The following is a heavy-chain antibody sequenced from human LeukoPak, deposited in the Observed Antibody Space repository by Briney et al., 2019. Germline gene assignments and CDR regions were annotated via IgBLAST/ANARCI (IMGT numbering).Heavy chain of an antibody. D-gene: IGHD4-17*01. CDR2: INAGNGNT. J-gene: IGHJ4*02. Sequence: GSVKVSCKASGYTFTSYAMHWVRQAPGQRLEWMGWINAGNGNTKYSQKFQGRVTITGDTSASTAYMELSSLRSEDTAVYYCARGAADYGLDYFDYWGQGTLVTVSS. CDR1: GYTFTSYA. V-gene: IGHV1-3*01. CDR3: ARGAADYGLDYFDY.